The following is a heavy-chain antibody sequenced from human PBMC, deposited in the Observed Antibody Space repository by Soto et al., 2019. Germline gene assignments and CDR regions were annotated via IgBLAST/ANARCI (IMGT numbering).Heavy chain of an antibody. Sequence: XETLSLPCAVYGWSFSGYYWSWIRQPPGRGLEWIGEINHSGSTNYNPSLKSRVTISVDTSKNQFSLRLSSVTAADTAVYYCARAILNPYYYYYYGMDVWGQGSTVTVSS. J-gene: IGHJ6*02. V-gene: IGHV4-34*01. CDR1: GWSFSGYY. D-gene: IGHD2-15*01. CDR2: INHSGST. CDR3: ARAILNPYYYYYYGMDV.